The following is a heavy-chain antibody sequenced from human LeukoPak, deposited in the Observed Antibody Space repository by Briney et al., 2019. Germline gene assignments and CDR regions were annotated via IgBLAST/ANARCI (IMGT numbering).Heavy chain of an antibody. J-gene: IGHJ5*02. D-gene: IGHD3-16*01. CDR3: ARGRGGSYRYNWFDP. Sequence: ASVKVSCKASGYTFTSYGISWVRQAPGQGLEWMGWISAYNGNTNYAQKLQGRVTMTRNTSISTAYMELSSLRSEDTAVYYCARGRGGSYRYNWFDPWGQGTLVTVSS. CDR1: GYTFTSYG. CDR2: ISAYNGNT. V-gene: IGHV1-18*01.